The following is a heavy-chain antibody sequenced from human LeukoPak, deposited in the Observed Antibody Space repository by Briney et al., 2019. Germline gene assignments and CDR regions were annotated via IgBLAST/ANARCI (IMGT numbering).Heavy chain of an antibody. D-gene: IGHD3-9*01. CDR1: GFTFDDYA. CDR2: ISWNSGSI. CDR3: AKDPGRYVRYNWFDP. Sequence: GGSLRLSCAASGFTFDDYAMHWVRQAPGKGLEWVSGISWNSGSIGYADSVKGRFTISRDNAKNSLYLQMNSLRAEDTALYYCAKDPGRYVRYNWFDPWGQGTLVTVSS. J-gene: IGHJ5*02. V-gene: IGHV3-9*01.